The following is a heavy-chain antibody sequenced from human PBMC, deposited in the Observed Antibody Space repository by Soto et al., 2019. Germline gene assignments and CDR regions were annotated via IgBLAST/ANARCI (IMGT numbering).Heavy chain of an antibody. J-gene: IGHJ5*02. CDR1: GFSFISYT. V-gene: IGHV3-23*01. Sequence: PEGSLRRSCAASGFSFISYTMRWVRQALGKRLKWVSAISGSGGSPYYGDSVKGRLTISRDNSKNTLYLQMNSLRAEDTAVYYCEKVNSGYRSSDLNKFYNWFDPSGQGTRVTVS. CDR2: ISGSGGSP. D-gene: IGHD6-13*01. CDR3: EKVNSGYRSSDLNKFYNWFDP.